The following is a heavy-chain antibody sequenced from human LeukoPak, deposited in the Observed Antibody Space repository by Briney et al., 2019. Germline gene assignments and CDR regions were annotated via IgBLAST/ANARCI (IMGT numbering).Heavy chain of an antibody. Sequence: GGSLRLSCAASGFTFSSYAMHWVRQAPGKGLEWVAVISYDGSNKYYADSEKGRFTISRDNSKNTLYLQMNSLRAEDTAVYYCASSGGSYYAFDYWGQGTLVTVSS. CDR2: ISYDGSNK. V-gene: IGHV3-30-3*01. CDR1: GFTFSSYA. D-gene: IGHD1-26*01. CDR3: ASSGGSYYAFDY. J-gene: IGHJ4*02.